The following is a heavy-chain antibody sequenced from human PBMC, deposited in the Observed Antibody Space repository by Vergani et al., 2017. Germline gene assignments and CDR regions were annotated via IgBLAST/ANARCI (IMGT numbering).Heavy chain of an antibody. V-gene: IGHV3-30*02. CDR1: GFTLSNYD. CDR2: IQFDGSNQ. J-gene: IGHJ4*02. CDR3: AKHFRGWGIDY. D-gene: IGHD3-16*01. Sequence: VQLLESGGSLKQPGGSVRLSCAASGFTLSNYDMQWIRQGPGKGLEFVAFIQFDGSNQYYADSVKGRFTLSRDFSKNTLYLQMNSLRTDDTATYYCAKHFRGWGIDYGGQGTQVIVSS.